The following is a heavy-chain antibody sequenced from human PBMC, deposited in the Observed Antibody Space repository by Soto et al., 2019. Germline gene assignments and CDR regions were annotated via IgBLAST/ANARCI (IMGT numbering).Heavy chain of an antibody. CDR1: GGSFSGYY. D-gene: IGHD3-3*01. J-gene: IGHJ6*02. CDR3: ARGLRVGGXIFGVVITHYYYYGMDV. CDR2: INHSGST. V-gene: IGHV4-34*01. Sequence: SETLSLTCAVYGGSFSGYYWSWIRQPPGKGLEWIGEINHSGSTNYNPSLKSRVTISVDTSKNQFSLKLSSVTAADTAVYYCARGLRVGGXIFGVVITHYYYYGMDVWGQGTTVTVSS.